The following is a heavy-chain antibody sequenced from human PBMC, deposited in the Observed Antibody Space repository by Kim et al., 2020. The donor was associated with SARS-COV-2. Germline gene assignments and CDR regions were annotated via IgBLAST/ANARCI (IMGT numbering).Heavy chain of an antibody. CDR2: IYYSGST. D-gene: IGHD3-10*01. CDR1: GGSISSYY. CDR3: ARERDYSSGSLPLFDY. Sequence: SETLSLTCTVSGGSISSYYWSWIRQPPGKGLEWIGYIYYSGSTNYNPSLKSRVTISVDTSKNQFSLKLSSVTAADTAVYYCARERDYSSGSLPLFDYWGQGTLVTVSS. V-gene: IGHV4-59*13. J-gene: IGHJ4*02.